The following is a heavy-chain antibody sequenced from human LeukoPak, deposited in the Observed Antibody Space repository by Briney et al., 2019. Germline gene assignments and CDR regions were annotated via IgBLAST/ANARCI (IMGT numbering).Heavy chain of an antibody. J-gene: IGHJ4*02. CDR1: GGSFSGYY. V-gene: IGHV4-59*08. CDR2: IYYSGST. Sequence: HPSETLSLTCAVYGGSFSGYYWSWIRQPPGKGLEWIGYIYYSGSTNYNPSLKSRVTISVDTSKNQSSLKLSSVTAADTAVYYCARHLRIAVAGMGFDYWGQGTLVTVSS. D-gene: IGHD6-19*01. CDR3: ARHLRIAVAGMGFDY.